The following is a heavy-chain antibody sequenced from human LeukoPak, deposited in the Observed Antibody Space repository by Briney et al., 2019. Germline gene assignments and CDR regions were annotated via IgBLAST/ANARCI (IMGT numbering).Heavy chain of an antibody. V-gene: IGHV3-11*06. J-gene: IGHJ4*02. CDR1: GFIFTDYY. CDR3: AREGGFDFWSGYPLRDYYFDY. D-gene: IGHD3-3*01. CDR2: ISSDSTYA. Sequence: GGSLRRSCAASGFIFTDYYMNWIRQAPGKGLEWISYISSDSTYADYADSVKGRFTVSRDNAKKSLYLQMNSLRAEDTAVYYCAREGGFDFWSGYPLRDYYFDYWGQGTLVTVSS.